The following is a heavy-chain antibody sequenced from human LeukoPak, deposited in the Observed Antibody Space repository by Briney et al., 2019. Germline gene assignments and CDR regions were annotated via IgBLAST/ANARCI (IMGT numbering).Heavy chain of an antibody. Sequence: PGGSLRLSCAASGFTFSSYAMHWVRQAPGKGLEWVAVISYDGSNKYYADSVKGRFTTSRDNSKNTLYLQMNSLRAEDTAVYYCARGRLGGSYSAADLWGQGTMVTVSS. CDR2: ISYDGSNK. CDR3: ARGRLGGSYSAADL. CDR1: GFTFSSYA. V-gene: IGHV3-30-3*01. D-gene: IGHD1-26*01. J-gene: IGHJ3*01.